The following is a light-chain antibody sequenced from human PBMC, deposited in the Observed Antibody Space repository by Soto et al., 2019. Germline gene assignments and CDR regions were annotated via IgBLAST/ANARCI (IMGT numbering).Light chain of an antibody. CDR2: ENS. CDR1: SSNIGNNY. V-gene: IGLV1-51*02. CDR3: GTWDSSLSAVV. Sequence: QSVLTQPPSVSAAPGQTVTISCSGSSSNIGNNYVSWYQQLPGTAPQLLIYENSERPSGIPDRFSGSKSGTSATLGITGLQTGDEAIYYCGTWDSSLSAVVFGGGTKLTVL. J-gene: IGLJ2*01.